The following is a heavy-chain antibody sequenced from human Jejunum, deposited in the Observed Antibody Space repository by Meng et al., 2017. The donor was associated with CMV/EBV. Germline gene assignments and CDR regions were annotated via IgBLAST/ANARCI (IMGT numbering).Heavy chain of an antibody. D-gene: IGHD6-19*01. Sequence: QGRLQESGPGLVKPSETLSLTCTISGVAISHYYWTCIRQSPGKGLEWIGYVYSSGSTNYNPSLKSRITISLDASKNQFFLSLTSVTAADTAVYYCARSSGWMLDYWGQGTLVTVSS. CDR2: VYSSGST. V-gene: IGHV4-59*01. CDR3: ARSSGWMLDY. J-gene: IGHJ4*02. CDR1: GVAISHYY.